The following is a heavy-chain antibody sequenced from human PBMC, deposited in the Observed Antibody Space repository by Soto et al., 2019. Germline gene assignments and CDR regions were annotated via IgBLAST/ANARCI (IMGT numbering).Heavy chain of an antibody. CDR2: ISAYNGNT. D-gene: IGHD5-12*01. Sequence: ASVKVSCKASGYTFTSYGISWVRQAPGQGLEWMGWISAYNGNTNYAQKLQGRVTMTTDTSTSTAYMELRSLRSDDTAVYYCARDPKYSGYDTSFDYGGQGTLVTGS. J-gene: IGHJ4*02. V-gene: IGHV1-18*01. CDR1: GYTFTSYG. CDR3: ARDPKYSGYDTSFDY.